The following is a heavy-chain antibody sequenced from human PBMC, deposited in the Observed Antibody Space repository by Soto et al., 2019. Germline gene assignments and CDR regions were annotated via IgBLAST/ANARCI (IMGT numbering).Heavy chain of an antibody. CDR1: GFTFSSYA. Sequence: EVQLLESGGGLVQPGGSLRLSCAASGFTFSSYAMSWVRQDPGKGLEWVSAISGSGGSTYYADSVKGRFTISRDNSKNTLYLLMNSLRAEDTAVYYCAKVDEYYDFWSGYSSSDYWGQGTLVTVSS. V-gene: IGHV3-23*01. CDR3: AKVDEYYDFWSGYSSSDY. J-gene: IGHJ4*02. D-gene: IGHD3-3*01. CDR2: ISGSGGST.